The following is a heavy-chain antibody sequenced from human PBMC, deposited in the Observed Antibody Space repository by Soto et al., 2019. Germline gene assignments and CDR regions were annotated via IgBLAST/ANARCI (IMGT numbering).Heavy chain of an antibody. J-gene: IGHJ6*02. CDR3: ARGDYGDGYGMDV. CDR2: INHSGST. Sequence: LSLTFAVYGGSFSGYYWSWIRQPPGKGLEWIGEINHSGSTNYNPSLKSRVTISVDTSKNQFSLKLSSVTAADTAVYYCARGDYGDGYGMDVWGQGTTVTVSS. D-gene: IGHD4-17*01. V-gene: IGHV4-34*01. CDR1: GGSFSGYY.